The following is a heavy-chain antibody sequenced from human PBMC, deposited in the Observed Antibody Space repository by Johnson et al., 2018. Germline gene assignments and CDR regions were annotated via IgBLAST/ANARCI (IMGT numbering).Heavy chain of an antibody. J-gene: IGHJ3*02. CDR2: ISGSSLYK. V-gene: IGHV3-21*06. CDR1: GFTFRTYT. D-gene: IGHD2-2*01. Sequence: VQLVESGGGLVKPGGSLSLSCAASGFTFRTYTMSWVRQAPGQGLEWVSSISGSSLYKYYAHSMKGRFTISRDNAKNLLYLPISGRRAEDTAVYYCARDSGIIVAPAPDAFDICGQGTVVTVSS. CDR3: ARDSGIIVAPAPDAFDI.